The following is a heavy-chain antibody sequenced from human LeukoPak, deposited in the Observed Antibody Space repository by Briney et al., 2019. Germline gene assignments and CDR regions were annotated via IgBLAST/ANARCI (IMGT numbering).Heavy chain of an antibody. D-gene: IGHD2-8*01. CDR1: GGSISSYY. V-gene: IGHV4-59*08. CDR2: ISYSGST. CDR3: ARREDVLWYFDL. J-gene: IGHJ2*01. Sequence: PSETLSLTCTVSGGSISSYYWSWIRQPPRKGLEWIGCISYSGSTNYNPSLRRRVTISVDTSKNQFSLKLSSVTAADTAVYYCARREDVLWYFDLWGRGTLVTVSS.